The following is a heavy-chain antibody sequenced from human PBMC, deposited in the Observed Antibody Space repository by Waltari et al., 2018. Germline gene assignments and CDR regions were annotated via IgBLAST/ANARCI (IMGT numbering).Heavy chain of an antibody. D-gene: IGHD3-22*01. CDR3: SKVAYYYDSSFPWIEAFDI. V-gene: IGHV4-4*02. Sequence: QVLLPESGSGLVKPSGTLSRTCAVSGGSISSSNWWSWVRQPPGEGLEGIGESYHSGSTNYNPAIKSRVTISVDKSKNQFSLKLSSVTAADTAVYYCSKVAYYYDSSFPWIEAFDIWGQGTMVTVSS. J-gene: IGHJ3*02. CDR1: GGSISSSNW. CDR2: SYHSGST.